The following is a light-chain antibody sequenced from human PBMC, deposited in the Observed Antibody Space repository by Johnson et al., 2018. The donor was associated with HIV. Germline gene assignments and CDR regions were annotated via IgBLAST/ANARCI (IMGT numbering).Light chain of an antibody. CDR1: SSNVGNNY. J-gene: IGLJ1*01. Sequence: QSVLTHPPSVSAAPGQKVTISCSGTSSNVGNNYVSWYQQFPGTAPNLLTYEKIKRPSGIPDRFSASKPGTSATLAITGPQPGDEADYYCGTWDSSLSVGGFFGTGTKVTVL. CDR2: EKI. V-gene: IGLV1-51*02. CDR3: GTWDSSLSVGGF.